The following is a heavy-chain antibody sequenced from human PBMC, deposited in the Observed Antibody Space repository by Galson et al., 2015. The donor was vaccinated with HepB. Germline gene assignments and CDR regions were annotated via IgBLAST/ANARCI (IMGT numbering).Heavy chain of an antibody. CDR3: ARDVGAVAGSPRFDP. CDR1: GYTFTNHA. D-gene: IGHD6-19*01. Sequence: SVKVSCKASGYTFTNHAVHWVRQAPGQRLEWMGWINAGNGNTKYSQKFQGRVTITRDTSASTAYMELSSLRSEDTAVYYCARDVGAVAGSPRFDPWGQGTLVTVSS. J-gene: IGHJ5*02. CDR2: INAGNGNT. V-gene: IGHV1-3*01.